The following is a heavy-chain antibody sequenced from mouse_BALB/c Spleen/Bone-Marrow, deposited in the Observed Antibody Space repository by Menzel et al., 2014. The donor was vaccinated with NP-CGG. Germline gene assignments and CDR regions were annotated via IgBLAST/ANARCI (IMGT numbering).Heavy chain of an antibody. D-gene: IGHD2-4*01. CDR2: IWRDGST. V-gene: IGHV2-6-7*01. CDR1: GFSLTGYG. CDR3: ARDSFLITRALDY. Sequence: QVQLKHSGPGLVAPSPSLSITCTVSGFSLTGYGVSWVRQPPGKGLEWLGMIWRDGSTDYNSALKSRLSISNDNSKSQVFLKMNSLQTDDTARYYCARDSFLITRALDYWGQGTSVTGSS. J-gene: IGHJ4*01.